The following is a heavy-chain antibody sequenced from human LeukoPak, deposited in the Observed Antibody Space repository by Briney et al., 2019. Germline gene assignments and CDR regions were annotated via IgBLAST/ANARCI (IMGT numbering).Heavy chain of an antibody. Sequence: ASVKVSCKASGGTFSSYAISWVRQAPGQGLEWMGGIIPIFGTANYAQKFQGRVTITTDESTSTAYMELSSLRSEDTAVYYCARGFAAAGTGAYYWGQGTLVTVSS. V-gene: IGHV1-69*05. J-gene: IGHJ4*02. CDR1: GGTFSSYA. CDR2: IIPIFGTA. D-gene: IGHD6-13*01. CDR3: ARGFAAAGTGAYY.